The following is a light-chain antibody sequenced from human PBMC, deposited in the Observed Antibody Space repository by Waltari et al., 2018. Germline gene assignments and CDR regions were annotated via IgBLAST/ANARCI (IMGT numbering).Light chain of an antibody. CDR3: QQTYSAPT. CDR2: AAY. CDR1: QSPSSY. J-gene: IGKJ1*01. V-gene: IGKV1-39*01. Sequence: DIQMTQSPSSLSASIGDRVTISCRASQSPSSYLNWYQHKPGKAPNLLIYAAYALQSGVPSRVRDSGYGTEFTLTITSLQPEDFATYYWQQTYSAPTFGQGTKVEIK.